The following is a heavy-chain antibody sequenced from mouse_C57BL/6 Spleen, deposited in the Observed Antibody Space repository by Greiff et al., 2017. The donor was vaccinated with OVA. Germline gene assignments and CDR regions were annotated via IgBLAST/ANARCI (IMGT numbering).Heavy chain of an antibody. CDR1: GYTFTSYW. V-gene: IGHV1-69*01. D-gene: IGHD3-3*01. CDR3: ARWGDSPFDY. CDR2: IDPSDSYT. Sequence: VQLQQSGAELVMPGASVKLSCKASGYTFTSYWMRWVKQRPGQGLEWIGEIDPSDSYTNYNQKFKGKSTLTVDKSSSTAYMQLSSLTSEDSAVYYCARWGDSPFDYWGQGTTLTVSS. J-gene: IGHJ2*01.